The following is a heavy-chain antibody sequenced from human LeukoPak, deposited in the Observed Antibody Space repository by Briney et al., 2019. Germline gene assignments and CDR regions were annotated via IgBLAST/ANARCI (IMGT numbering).Heavy chain of an antibody. J-gene: IGHJ4*02. CDR3: ASAKYTMAER. CDR2: ISSSSSYI. Sequence: TGGSLRLSCAASGFTVSSHSTSWVRQAPGKGLEWVSSISSSSSYIYYADSVKGRFTISRDNAKNSLYLQMNSLRAEDTAVYYCASAKYTMAERWGQGTLVTVSS. V-gene: IGHV3-21*01. D-gene: IGHD3-10*01. CDR1: GFTVSSHS.